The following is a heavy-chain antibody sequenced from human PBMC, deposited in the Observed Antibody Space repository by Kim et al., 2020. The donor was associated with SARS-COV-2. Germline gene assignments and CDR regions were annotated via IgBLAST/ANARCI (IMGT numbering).Heavy chain of an antibody. J-gene: IGHJ4*02. CDR3: AREAYDYIWGSYFHPQGLDY. Sequence: GGSLRLSCAASGFTFSSYAMHWVRQAPGKGLEWVAVISYDGSNKYYVDSVKGRFTISRDNSKNTLYLQMNSLRAEDTAVYYCAREAYDYIWGSYFHPQGLDYWGQGTLVTVSS. CDR2: ISYDGSNK. V-gene: IGHV3-30*04. D-gene: IGHD3-16*01. CDR1: GFTFSSYA.